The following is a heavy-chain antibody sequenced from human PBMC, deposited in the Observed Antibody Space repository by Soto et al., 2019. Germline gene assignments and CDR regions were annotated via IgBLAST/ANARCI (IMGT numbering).Heavy chain of an antibody. Sequence: SETLSLTCTVSGGSISSYYWSWIRQPPGKGLEWIGYIYYSGSTNYNPSLKSRVTISVDTSKNQFSLKLSSVTAADTAVYYCARVRLRGFDYWGQGTLVTVSS. CDR3: ARVRLRGFDY. CDR1: GGSISSYY. J-gene: IGHJ4*02. V-gene: IGHV4-59*12. CDR2: IYYSGST. D-gene: IGHD4-17*01.